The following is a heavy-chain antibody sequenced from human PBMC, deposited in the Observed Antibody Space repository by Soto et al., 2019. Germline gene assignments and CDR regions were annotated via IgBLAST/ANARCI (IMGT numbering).Heavy chain of an antibody. CDR2: IYPGDSDT. J-gene: IGHJ4*02. CDR1: GYSFANHW. CDR3: ARQIYDSDTGPNFQYYFDS. Sequence: PGESLKISCKASGYSFANHWIGWVRQMPGKGLEWMGFIYPGDSDTRYSPSFQGHVTISVTKSITTVFLQWSSLRASDTAMYYCARQIYDSDTGPNFQYYFDSWGQGTPVTVSS. D-gene: IGHD3-22*01. V-gene: IGHV5-51*01.